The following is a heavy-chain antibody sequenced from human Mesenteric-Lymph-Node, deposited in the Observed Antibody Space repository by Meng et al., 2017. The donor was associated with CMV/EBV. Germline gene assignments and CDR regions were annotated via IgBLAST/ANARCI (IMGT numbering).Heavy chain of an antibody. CDR3: ARGERLRYFDWLSYYFDY. CDR2: MNPNSGNT. CDR1: FTSYD. D-gene: IGHD3-9*01. V-gene: IGHV1-8*01. J-gene: IGHJ4*02. Sequence: FTSYDINWVRQATGQGLEWMGWMNPNSGNTGYAQKFQGRVTMTRNTSISTAYMELSSLRSEDTAVYYCARGERLRYFDWLSYYFDYWGQGTLVTVSS.